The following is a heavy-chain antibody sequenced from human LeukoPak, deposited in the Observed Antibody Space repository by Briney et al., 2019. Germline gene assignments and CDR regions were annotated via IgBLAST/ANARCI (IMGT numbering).Heavy chain of an antibody. Sequence: GGSLRLSCAASGFTFSSYSMNWVRQAPGKGLEWVSSISSSSSYIYYADSVKGRFTISRDNAKHSLYLQMNSLRAEDTAVYYCVGVVVVPAAAYYFDYWGQGTLVTVSS. CDR1: GFTFSSYS. V-gene: IGHV3-21*01. J-gene: IGHJ4*02. D-gene: IGHD2-2*01. CDR3: VGVVVVPAAAYYFDY. CDR2: ISSSSSYI.